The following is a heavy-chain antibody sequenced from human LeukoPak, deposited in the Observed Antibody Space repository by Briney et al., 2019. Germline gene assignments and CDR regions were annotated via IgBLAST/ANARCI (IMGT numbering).Heavy chain of an antibody. CDR1: GFTFSSYS. CDR2: ISSSSSYI. CDR3: ARDRPICSSTSCDAFDI. Sequence: PGGSLRLSCAASGFTFSSYSMNWVRQAPRKGLEWVSSISSSSSYIYYADSVKGRFTISRDNAKNSLYLQMNSLRAEDTAVYYCARDRPICSSTSCDAFDIWGQGTMVTVSS. V-gene: IGHV3-21*01. D-gene: IGHD2-2*01. J-gene: IGHJ3*02.